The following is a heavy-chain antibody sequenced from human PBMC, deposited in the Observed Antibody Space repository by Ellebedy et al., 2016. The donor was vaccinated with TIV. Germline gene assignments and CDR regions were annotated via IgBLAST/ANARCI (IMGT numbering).Heavy chain of an antibody. CDR3: ARVAYYYYMDV. CDR1: GGSISSSSYY. Sequence: SETLSLXCTVSGGSISSSSYYWGWIRQPPGKGLEWIGSIYYSGSTYYNPSLKSRVTISVDTSKNQFSLKLSSVTAADTAVYYCARVAYYYYMDVWGKGTTVTVSS. CDR2: IYYSGST. V-gene: IGHV4-39*01. J-gene: IGHJ6*03.